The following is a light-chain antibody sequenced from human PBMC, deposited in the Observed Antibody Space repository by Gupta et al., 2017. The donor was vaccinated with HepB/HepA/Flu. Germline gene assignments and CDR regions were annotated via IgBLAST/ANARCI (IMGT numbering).Light chain of an antibody. CDR2: GKN. CDR3: NSQDSSSNHWV. J-gene: IGLJ2*01. CDR1: SLRSYY. Sequence: SSELTQDPAVSVALGQTVRITCQGDSLRSYYASWYQQKPGPAPVLVIYGKNNRPSGTPDRFSGSTEATTASFTLTVAQAEDEADYYCNSQDSSSNHWVFGGGTKLTVL. V-gene: IGLV3-19*01.